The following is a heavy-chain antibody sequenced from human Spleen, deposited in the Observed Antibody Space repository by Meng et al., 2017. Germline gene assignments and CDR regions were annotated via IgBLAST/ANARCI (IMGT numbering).Heavy chain of an antibody. CDR1: GFTFSSYW. Sequence: GESLKISCAASGFTFSSYWMTWVRQAPGKGLEWVANINQDGSEKFSVDSVKGRFTISRDNAKNSLYLQMNRLRAEDTAVYFCARYYDGSGYLDNFDYWGQGTLVTVSS. J-gene: IGHJ4*02. D-gene: IGHD3-22*01. V-gene: IGHV3-7*01. CDR2: INQDGSEK. CDR3: ARYYDGSGYLDNFDY.